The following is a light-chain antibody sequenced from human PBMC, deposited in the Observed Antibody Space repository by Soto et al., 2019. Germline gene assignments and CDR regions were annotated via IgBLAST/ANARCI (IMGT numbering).Light chain of an antibody. CDR3: SAWDDSLDGVV. V-gene: IGLV1-44*01. J-gene: IGLJ7*01. CDR1: SSNIGTNT. CDR2: SND. Sequence: QSVLTQPPSASGTPGQKVTMSCSGSSSNIGTNTVHWYQQLPGTAPKLLIYSNDQRPSGVPDRFSGSKSGTSASLAISGLQSQDEADYYCSAWDDSLDGVVFGGGTQLTVL.